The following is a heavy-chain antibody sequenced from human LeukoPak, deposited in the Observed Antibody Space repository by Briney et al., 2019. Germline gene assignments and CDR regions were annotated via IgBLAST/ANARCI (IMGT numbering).Heavy chain of an antibody. D-gene: IGHD2-8*01. CDR3: ALGTINKDYYFGMDV. CDR2: ISNDGSTV. J-gene: IGHJ6*02. V-gene: IGHV3-11*01. Sequence: PGGSLRLSCAASGFTFRDYYMTWLRQAPGKGLEWLSYISNDGSTVFYADSIKGRFTVSRDNAKRSLYLQIESLRDDDTAVYHCALGTINKDYYFGMDVWGQGTTVTVSS. CDR1: GFTFRDYY.